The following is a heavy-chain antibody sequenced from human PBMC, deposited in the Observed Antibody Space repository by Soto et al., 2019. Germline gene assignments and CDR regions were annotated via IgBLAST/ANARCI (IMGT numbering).Heavy chain of an antibody. Sequence: EVQLVESGGGLVQPGGSLRVSCAASGFTFSSYAMSWVRQAPGKGLEWVSTISDSGGATYYADSVQGRFTISRDNSKNTLYLQMNSLRAGDTAVYYCAKGGIGFGGNSPPDSWGQGTLVTVSS. J-gene: IGHJ4*02. D-gene: IGHD2-21*02. V-gene: IGHV3-23*04. CDR2: ISDSGGAT. CDR1: GFTFSSYA. CDR3: AKGGIGFGGNSPPDS.